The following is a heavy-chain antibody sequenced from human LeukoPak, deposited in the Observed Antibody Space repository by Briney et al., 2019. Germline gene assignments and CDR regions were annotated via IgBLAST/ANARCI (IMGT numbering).Heavy chain of an antibody. D-gene: IGHD3-3*01. V-gene: IGHV3-30*18. CDR3: AKDDYYDFWSGYYTGIDY. CDR2: ISYDGSNK. CDR1: GFTFSSYG. Sequence: GGSLRLSCAASGFTFSSYGMHWVRQAPGKGLGWVAVISYDGSNKYYADSVKGRFTISRDNSKNTLYLQMNSLRAEDTAVYYCAKDDYYDFWSGYYTGIDYWGQGTLVTVSS. J-gene: IGHJ4*02.